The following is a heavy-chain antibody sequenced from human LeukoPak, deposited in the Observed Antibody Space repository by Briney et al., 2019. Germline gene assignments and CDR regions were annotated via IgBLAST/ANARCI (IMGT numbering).Heavy chain of an antibody. D-gene: IGHD4-17*01. CDR3: ARRPLTTVTAFDY. CDR1: GGSISSYY. CDR2: IYYSGST. V-gene: IGHV4-59*01. Sequence: SETLSLTCTVSGGSISSYYWSWIRKPPATGLEWIGVIYYSGSTNYNPSLKSRFTISVDAAKNQFSRKLSSVTAADTAVYYWARRPLTTVTAFDYWGQGTLVTVSS. J-gene: IGHJ4*02.